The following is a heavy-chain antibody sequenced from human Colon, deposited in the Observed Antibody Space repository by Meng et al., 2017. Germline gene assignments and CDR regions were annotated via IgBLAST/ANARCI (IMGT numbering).Heavy chain of an antibody. V-gene: IGHV3-72*01. Sequence: GGSLRLSCAASGFTFSDHYMAWVRQAPGKGLEWVGRIRNKAQRYTTEYAASVKGRFTISRDDSKNSLYLQMNSLTTEDTAVYYCTRVLVQTTGLDYWGQGTLVTVSS. CDR3: TRVLVQTTGLDY. CDR1: GFTFSDHY. D-gene: IGHD2-8*02. CDR2: IRNKAQRYTT. J-gene: IGHJ4*02.